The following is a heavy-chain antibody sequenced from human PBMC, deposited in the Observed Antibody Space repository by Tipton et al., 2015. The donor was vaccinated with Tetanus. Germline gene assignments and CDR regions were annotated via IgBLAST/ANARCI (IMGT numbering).Heavy chain of an antibody. CDR3: ARSADNWFDP. Sequence: GLVKPSETLSLTCTVSGGSMSNNYWSWIRQPPGKGLEWIGNIYYNGNTLQNPSLEGRVTLSVDKSKNQFSLKLRSVTAADTGIYYCARSADNWFDPWGQGILVTVSS. V-gene: IGHV4-59*08. J-gene: IGHJ5*02. CDR2: IYYNGNT. CDR1: GGSMSNNY.